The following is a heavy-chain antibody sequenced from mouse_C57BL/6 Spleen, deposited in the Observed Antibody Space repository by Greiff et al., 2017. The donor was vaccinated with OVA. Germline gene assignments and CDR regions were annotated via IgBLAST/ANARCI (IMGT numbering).Heavy chain of an antibody. CDR1: GYTFTSYW. D-gene: IGHD1-1*01. V-gene: IGHV1-55*01. CDR2: IYPGSGST. CDR3: ARFITTVVAPYFDY. Sequence: QVQLKQPGAELVKPGASVKMSCKASGYTFTSYWITWVKQRPGQGLEWIGDIYPGSGSTNYNEKFKSKATLTVDTSSSTAYMQLSSLTSEDSAVYYCARFITTVVAPYFDYWGQGTTLTVSS. J-gene: IGHJ2*01.